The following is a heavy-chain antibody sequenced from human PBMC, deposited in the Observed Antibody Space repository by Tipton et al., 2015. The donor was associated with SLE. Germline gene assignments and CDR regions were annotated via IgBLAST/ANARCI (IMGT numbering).Heavy chain of an antibody. CDR1: GFTFIIYA. D-gene: IGHD6-13*01. CDR3: AGQLSYYYGMDV. J-gene: IGHJ6*02. CDR2: ISYDGSNK. V-gene: IGHV3-30*04. Sequence: SLRLSCAASGFTFIIYAMHWVRQAPGKGLEWVAVISYDGSNKYYADSVKGRFTISRDDSKNTLYLQMNSLRAEDTAVYYCAGQLSYYYGMDVWGQGTTVTVSS.